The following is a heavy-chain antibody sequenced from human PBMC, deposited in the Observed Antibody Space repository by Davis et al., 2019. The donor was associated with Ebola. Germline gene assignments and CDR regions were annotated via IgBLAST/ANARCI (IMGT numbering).Heavy chain of an antibody. D-gene: IGHD6-19*01. CDR3: ARETVAGNYYYYGMDV. J-gene: IGHJ6*02. Sequence: GESLKISCAASGFTFSSYAMSWVRQAPGKGLEWVAVIWYDGSNKYYADSVKGRFTISRDNSKNTLYLQMNSLRVEDTAVYNCARETVAGNYYYYGMDVWGQGTTVTVSS. V-gene: IGHV3-33*08. CDR1: GFTFSSYA. CDR2: IWYDGSNK.